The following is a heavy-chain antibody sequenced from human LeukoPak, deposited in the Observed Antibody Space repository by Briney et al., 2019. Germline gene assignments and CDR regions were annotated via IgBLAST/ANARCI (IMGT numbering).Heavy chain of an antibody. CDR3: AAPYPSGY. Sequence: SETLSLTCTVSGDSISTTDYYWGWIRQPPGKGLEWIASIYYSGTTYYNPSLKSRVTMSVDKPKNQFSLKLSSVTAADTAVYFCAAPYPSGYWGQGTLVTVSS. J-gene: IGHJ4*02. D-gene: IGHD3-16*01. V-gene: IGHV4-39*07. CDR2: IYYSGTT. CDR1: GDSISTTDYY.